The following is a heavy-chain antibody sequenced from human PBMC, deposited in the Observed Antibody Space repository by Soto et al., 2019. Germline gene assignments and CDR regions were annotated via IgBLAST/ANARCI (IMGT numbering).Heavy chain of an antibody. D-gene: IGHD3-22*01. J-gene: IGHJ4*02. CDR2: IVVGSGNT. CDR1: GFTFTSSA. V-gene: IGHV1-58*01. CDR3: AEDMHLSSGYYADY. Sequence: SVKVSCKASGFTFTSSAVQWVRQARGQRLEWIGWIVVGSGNTNYAQKFQERVTITRDMSTRTAYMELSSLRSEDTAVYYCAEDMHLSSGYYADYWGKGTLVTLSA.